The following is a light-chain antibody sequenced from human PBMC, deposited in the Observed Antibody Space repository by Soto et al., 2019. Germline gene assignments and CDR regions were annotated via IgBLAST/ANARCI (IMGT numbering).Light chain of an antibody. Sequence: DIQLTQSPCTLSASVGDRVTITCRAGQSISSWLAWYQQNPGKAPKLLIYDAFSLESGVPSWFSGSGSGTEFTLTISSLQPDDFATYYCQQYNSYSWTFGQGTKVDIK. V-gene: IGKV1-5*01. CDR1: QSISSW. CDR2: DAF. J-gene: IGKJ1*01. CDR3: QQYNSYSWT.